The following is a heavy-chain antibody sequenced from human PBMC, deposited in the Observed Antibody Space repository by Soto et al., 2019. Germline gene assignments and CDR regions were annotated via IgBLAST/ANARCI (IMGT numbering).Heavy chain of an antibody. Sequence: PVGSLRLSCTASGFTFGDYAMSWVRQAPGKGLEWVGFIRSKAYGGTTEYAASVKGRFTISRDDSKSIAYLQMNSLKTEDTAVYYCTSGQVGYCSSTSCSTPLGFLADEYGMDVWGQGTTVTVSS. V-gene: IGHV3-49*04. CDR1: GFTFGDYA. CDR2: IRSKAYGGTT. CDR3: TSGQVGYCSSTSCSTPLGFLADEYGMDV. D-gene: IGHD2-2*01. J-gene: IGHJ6*02.